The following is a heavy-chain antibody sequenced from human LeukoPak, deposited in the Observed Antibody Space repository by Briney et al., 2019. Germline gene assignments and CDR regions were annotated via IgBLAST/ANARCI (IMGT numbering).Heavy chain of an antibody. D-gene: IGHD4-17*01. Sequence: TGGSLRLSCAASGFTFSSYEMNWVRQAPGKGLEWVSYISSSGSTIYYADSVKGRFTISRDNAKNSLYLQMNSLRAEDTAVYYCARDGEHDYGDYYYYYYYMDVWGKGTTVTVSS. CDR2: ISSSGSTI. CDR3: ARDGEHDYGDYYYYYYYMDV. CDR1: GFTFSSYE. J-gene: IGHJ6*03. V-gene: IGHV3-48*03.